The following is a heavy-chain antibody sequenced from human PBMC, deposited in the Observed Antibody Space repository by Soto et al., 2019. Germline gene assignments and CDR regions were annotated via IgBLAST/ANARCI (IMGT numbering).Heavy chain of an antibody. Sequence: QVQLQESGPGLVKPSETLSLTCTVSGGSITRGGYYWSWIRQHPGKGLEWIGYIYNSGTTYYNPSLKSRVTISVDTSTNQFSLKLTSVTAADPAVYYCASDPAPWGQGTLVTVSS. J-gene: IGHJ5*02. CDR2: IYNSGTT. CDR1: GGSITRGGYY. CDR3: ASDPAP. V-gene: IGHV4-31*03.